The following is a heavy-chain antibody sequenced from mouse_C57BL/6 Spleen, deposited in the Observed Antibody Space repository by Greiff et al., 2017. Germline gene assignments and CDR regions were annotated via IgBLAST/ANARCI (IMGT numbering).Heavy chain of an antibody. CDR3: ARYRETGNYVGDY. D-gene: IGHD2-1*01. V-gene: IGHV1-72*01. J-gene: IGHJ4*01. CDR1: GYTFTSYW. Sequence: QVQLQQPGAELVKPGASVKLSCKASGYTFTSYWMHWVKQRPGRGLEWIGRIDPNSGGTKYNEKFKSKATLTVDKPSSTAYMKLSSLTSEDSAVYYCARYRETGNYVGDYWGQGTSVTVSS. CDR2: IDPNSGGT.